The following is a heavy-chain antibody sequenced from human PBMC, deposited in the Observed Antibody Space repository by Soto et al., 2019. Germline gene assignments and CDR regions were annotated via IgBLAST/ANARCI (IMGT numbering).Heavy chain of an antibody. CDR2: ISAYNGNT. CDR1: GYTFTSYG. CDR3: ATLRFLEWGLGDYYYYYGMDV. D-gene: IGHD3-3*01. Sequence: QVQLVQSGAEVKKPGASVKVSCKASGYTFTSYGISWVRQAPGQGLEWMGWISAYNGNTNYAQKLQGRVTMTTDTSTSTAYMELRSLRSDDTAVYSCATLRFLEWGLGDYYYYYGMDVWGQGTTVTVSS. V-gene: IGHV1-18*01. J-gene: IGHJ6*02.